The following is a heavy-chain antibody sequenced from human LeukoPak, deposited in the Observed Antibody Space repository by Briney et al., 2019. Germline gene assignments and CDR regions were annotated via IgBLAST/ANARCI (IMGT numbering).Heavy chain of an antibody. CDR2: IKQDESEK. J-gene: IGHJ4*02. V-gene: IGHV3-7*04. CDR3: ARDHYYRSGSYYVY. Sequence: PGGSLRLSCAASGFTFSSYWMSWVRQAPGKGLEWVANIKQDESEKYCVDSVKGRFTISRDNAKNSLYLQMNSLRAEDTAVYYCARDHYYRSGSYYVYWGQGTLVTVSS. CDR1: GFTFSSYW. D-gene: IGHD3-10*01.